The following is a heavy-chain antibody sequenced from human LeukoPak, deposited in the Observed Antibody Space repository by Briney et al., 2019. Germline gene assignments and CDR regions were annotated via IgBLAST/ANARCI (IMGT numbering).Heavy chain of an antibody. CDR3: ARELFSDDAFDI. V-gene: IGHV4-59*01. J-gene: IGHJ3*02. Sequence: SETLSLTCTVSGGSISTYYWSWIRQPPGKGLEWIGYIYYSGSTNYSPSLKSRVTISVDTSKNQFSLNLSSVTAADTAVYYCARELFSDDAFDIWGQGTMVTVSS. CDR2: IYYSGST. D-gene: IGHD3-3*01. CDR1: GGSISTYY.